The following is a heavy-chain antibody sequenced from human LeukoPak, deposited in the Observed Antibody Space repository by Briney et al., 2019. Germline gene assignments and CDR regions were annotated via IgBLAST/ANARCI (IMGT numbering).Heavy chain of an antibody. J-gene: IGHJ4*02. CDR1: GGSISSGSYY. CDR3: ARDGDDDFWSGPSGY. CDR2: IYTSGST. D-gene: IGHD3-3*01. Sequence: SQTLSLTCTVSGGSISSGSYYWSWIRQPAGKGLEWIGRIYTSGSTNYNPSLKSRVTISVDTSKNQFSLKLSSVTAADTAVYYCARDGDDDFWSGPSGYWGQGTLATVSS. V-gene: IGHV4-61*02.